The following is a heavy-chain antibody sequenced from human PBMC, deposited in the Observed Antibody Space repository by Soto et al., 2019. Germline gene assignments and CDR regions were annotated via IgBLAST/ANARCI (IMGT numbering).Heavy chain of an antibody. CDR2: IYYSGST. V-gene: IGHV4-61*08. Sequence: SETLSLTCTVFGGSISSDGYYWIWHRQHPGKGLEWIGYIYYSGSTNYNPSLKSRVTTSVDTSKNQFSLKLSSVTAADTAVYYCARSEEYYDFWSGHRPTNWFAPWGQGTLVTVSS. D-gene: IGHD3-3*01. CDR3: ARSEEYYDFWSGHRPTNWFAP. CDR1: GGSISSDGYY. J-gene: IGHJ5*02.